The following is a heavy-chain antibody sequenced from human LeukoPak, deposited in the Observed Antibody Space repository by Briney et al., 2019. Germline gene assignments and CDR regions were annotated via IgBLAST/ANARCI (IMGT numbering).Heavy chain of an antibody. J-gene: IGHJ4*02. CDR2: IYYSGST. CDR3: ARTYYDILTGYLPDY. CDR1: GGSISSSSYY. D-gene: IGHD3-9*01. Sequence: PSETLSLTCTVSGGSISSSSYYWGWIRQPPGKGLEWIGYIYYSGSTYYNPSLKSRVTISVDTSKNQFSLKLSSVTAADTAVYYCARTYYDILTGYLPDYWGQGTLVTVSS. V-gene: IGHV4-31*03.